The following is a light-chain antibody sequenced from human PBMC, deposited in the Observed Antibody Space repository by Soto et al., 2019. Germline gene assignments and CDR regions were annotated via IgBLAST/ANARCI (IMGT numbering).Light chain of an antibody. CDR2: GNS. CDR3: QSYDSRLSGWV. J-gene: IGLJ3*02. V-gene: IGLV1-40*01. CDR1: SSNIGAGYD. Sequence: QSVLTQPPSVSGAPGQRVTSSCTASSSNIGAGYDVHWYQQLPGTAPKLLIYGNSNRPSGVPDRFSGSKSGTSASLAITGLQAEDEADYYCQSYDSRLSGWVFGGGTKLTVL.